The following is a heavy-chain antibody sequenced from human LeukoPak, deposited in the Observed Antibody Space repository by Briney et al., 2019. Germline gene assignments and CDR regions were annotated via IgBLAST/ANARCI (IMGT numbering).Heavy chain of an antibody. CDR2: ISSSGSTI. Sequence: PGGSLRLSCAASGFTFSSYEMNWVRQAPGKGLEWVSYISSSGSTIYYTDSVKGRFTISRDNAKNLLYLQMNSLRAEDTAVYYCARDNRGGDYWGQGTLVTVSS. V-gene: IGHV3-48*03. D-gene: IGHD2/OR15-2a*01. CDR3: ARDNRGGDY. J-gene: IGHJ4*02. CDR1: GFTFSSYE.